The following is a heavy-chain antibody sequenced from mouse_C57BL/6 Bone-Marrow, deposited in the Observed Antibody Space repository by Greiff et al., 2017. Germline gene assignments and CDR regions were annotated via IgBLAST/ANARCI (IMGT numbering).Heavy chain of an antibody. D-gene: IGHD2-2*01. CDR1: GYTFTSYW. J-gene: IGHJ2*01. CDR2: INPSNGGT. Sequence: QVQLQQSGTELVKPGASVKLSCKASGYTFTSYWMHWVKQRPGQGLEWIGKINPSNGGTNYNEKFKSKATLTVDKSSSTAYMQLSSLTSEDSAVYYCARGPYGYNYFDYWGQGTTLTVSS. CDR3: ARGPYGYNYFDY. V-gene: IGHV1-53*01.